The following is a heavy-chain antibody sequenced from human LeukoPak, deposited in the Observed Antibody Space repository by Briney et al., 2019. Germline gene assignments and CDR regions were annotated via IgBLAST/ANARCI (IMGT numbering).Heavy chain of an antibody. CDR1: GFTFSSYG. CDR3: AKGSRDGYNSHFDY. CDR2: ISGSGVST. Sequence: PGGSLRLSCAASGFTFSSYGISWVRQAPGKGLEWVSGISGSGVSTYYADSVMGRFTISRDNSKNMLYLQMNSLRAEDTAVYYCAKGSRDGYNSHFDYWGQGTLVTVSS. J-gene: IGHJ4*02. V-gene: IGHV3-23*01. D-gene: IGHD5-24*01.